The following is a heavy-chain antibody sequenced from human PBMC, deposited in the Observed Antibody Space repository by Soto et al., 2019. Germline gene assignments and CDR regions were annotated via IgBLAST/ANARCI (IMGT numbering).Heavy chain of an antibody. CDR2: ISGSGGST. CDR1: GFTFSSCA. Sequence: GGSLRLSCAASGFTFSSCAMSWVRQAPGKGLEWVSAISGSGGSTYYADSVKGRFTISRDNSKNTLYLQMNSLRAEDTAVYYCAKEIVVVVAASMAFDYWGQGTLVTVSS. D-gene: IGHD2-15*01. J-gene: IGHJ4*02. V-gene: IGHV3-23*01. CDR3: AKEIVVVVAASMAFDY.